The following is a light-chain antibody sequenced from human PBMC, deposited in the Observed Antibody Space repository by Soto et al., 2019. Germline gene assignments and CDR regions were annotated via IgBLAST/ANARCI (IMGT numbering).Light chain of an antibody. CDR1: NSDLGSYNL. Sequence: QSVLTQPASVSGSPGQSITISCTGTNSDLGSYNLVSWFQQHPGKVPKVMIYEVSNRPSGVSNRFSGSKSGNTASLTISGLQAEDEADYYCSSYTSSSTLWVFGGGTKLTVL. V-gene: IGLV2-14*02. CDR2: EVS. J-gene: IGLJ2*01. CDR3: SSYTSSSTLWV.